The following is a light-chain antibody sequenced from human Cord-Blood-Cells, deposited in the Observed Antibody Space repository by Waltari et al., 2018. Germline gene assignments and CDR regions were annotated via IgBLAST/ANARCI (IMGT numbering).Light chain of an antibody. J-gene: IGKJ4*01. CDR1: QSISSY. CDR3: QQSCSTPLT. Sequence: DIQMTQSPSSLSASVGDRVTITCRASQSISSYLNWYQQKPGKAPKLLIYAASSLQSGVPSRFGVSGAGTDFTLTISSLQPEDFATYYCQQSCSTPLTFGGGTKVEIK. CDR2: AAS. V-gene: IGKV1-39*01.